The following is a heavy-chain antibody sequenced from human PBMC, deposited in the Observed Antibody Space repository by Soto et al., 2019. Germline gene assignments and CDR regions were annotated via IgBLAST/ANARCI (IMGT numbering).Heavy chain of an antibody. CDR2: INPSGGSR. CDR1: GYTFTIYY. V-gene: IGHV1-46*01. J-gene: IGHJ4*02. Sequence: QVQLVQSGAEVKKPGASVKVSCKASGYTFTIYYMHWVRQAPGQGLEWMGIINPSGGSRSYAQMCQGRVTMTRDTSTSTVYMELSSLRSEDTAIYYCARSRDRFDYWGQGTLVTVSS. CDR3: ARSRDRFDY.